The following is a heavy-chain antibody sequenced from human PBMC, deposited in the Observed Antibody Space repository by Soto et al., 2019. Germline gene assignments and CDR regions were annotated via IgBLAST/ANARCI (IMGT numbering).Heavy chain of an antibody. CDR3: AHITFSGYSSSWYFDY. J-gene: IGHJ4*02. Sequence: QITLKESGPTLVKPTQTLTLTCTFSGFSLSTSGVGVGWIRQPPGKALEWLAPIYWDGDKRYSPSLKSRLTITKDTPKNQVVLTMTNMDPVDTATYYCAHITFSGYSSSWYFDYWGQGTLVTVAS. CDR1: GFSLSTSGVG. CDR2: IYWDGDK. D-gene: IGHD6-13*01. V-gene: IGHV2-5*02.